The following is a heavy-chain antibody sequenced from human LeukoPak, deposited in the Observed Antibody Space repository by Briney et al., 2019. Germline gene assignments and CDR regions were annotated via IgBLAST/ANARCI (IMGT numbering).Heavy chain of an antibody. CDR1: GFTFSGYW. V-gene: IGHV3-74*01. D-gene: IGHD3-22*01. J-gene: IGHJ4*02. CDR2: TNRDDSDT. CDR3: ARSANYFDTSGQDY. Sequence: QPGGSLRLSCAPSGFTFSGYWMHWVRQAPGKGLVWVSRTNRDDSDTSYAYSVKGRFTISRDKAKSTLYLQMNSLRVEDTAVYYCARSANYFDTSGQDYWGQGTLVTVSS.